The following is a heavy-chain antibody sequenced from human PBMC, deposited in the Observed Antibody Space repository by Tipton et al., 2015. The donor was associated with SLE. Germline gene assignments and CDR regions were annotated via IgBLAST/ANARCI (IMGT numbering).Heavy chain of an antibody. CDR1: GFTFSSYA. Sequence: SLRLSCAASGFTFSSYAMSWVRQAPGKGLEWVSAISGSGGSTYYVDSVKGRFTISRDNAKSSLYLQMNSLRVEDTAVYYCAKPDGDYRAFDIWGQGTMVTVSS. CDR2: ISGSGGST. D-gene: IGHD4-17*01. CDR3: AKPDGDYRAFDI. J-gene: IGHJ3*02. V-gene: IGHV3-23*01.